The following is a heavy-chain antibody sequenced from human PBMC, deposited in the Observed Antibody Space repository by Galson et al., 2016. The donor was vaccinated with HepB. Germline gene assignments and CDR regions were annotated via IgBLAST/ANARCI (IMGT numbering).Heavy chain of an antibody. Sequence: SLRLSCAASGFTFSTYGMHWVRQAPGKGLEWVAVISQDENKKYYAGSVKGRFTISGDNSKNTLSLQMNSLSVEDTAVYYCARDLVGAAAGHYYYGMDVWGQGTTATV. D-gene: IGHD6-25*01. J-gene: IGHJ6*02. V-gene: IGHV3-30*03. CDR1: GFTFSTYG. CDR2: ISQDENKK. CDR3: ARDLVGAAAGHYYYGMDV.